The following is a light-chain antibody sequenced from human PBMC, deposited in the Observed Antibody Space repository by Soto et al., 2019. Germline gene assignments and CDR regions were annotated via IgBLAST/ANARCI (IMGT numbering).Light chain of an antibody. V-gene: IGLV2-14*01. CDR3: AAWDDSLNGWV. CDR2: EVS. Sequence: QSALTQPASVSGSPGQSITISCTGTSSDVGGYNYVSWYQQHPGKAPKLMIYEVSNRPSGVSNRFSGSKSGNTASLAISGLQSEDEADYYCAAWDDSLNGWVFGGGTKLTV. CDR1: SSDVGGYNY. J-gene: IGLJ3*02.